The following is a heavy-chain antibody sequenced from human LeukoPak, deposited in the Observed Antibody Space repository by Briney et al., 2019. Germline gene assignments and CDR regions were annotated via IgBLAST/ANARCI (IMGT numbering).Heavy chain of an antibody. CDR1: GYTFTSYG. Sequence: GASVKVSCKASGYTFTSYGISWVRQAPGQGLEGMGWISAYNGNTNYAQKLQGRVTMPTDTSTSTAYMQLRSLRSDDTAVHYCARVVTVTTKNYRWFDPWGQGTLVTVSS. CDR2: ISAYNGNT. D-gene: IGHD4-17*01. J-gene: IGHJ5*02. CDR3: ARVVTVTTKNYRWFDP. V-gene: IGHV1-18*01.